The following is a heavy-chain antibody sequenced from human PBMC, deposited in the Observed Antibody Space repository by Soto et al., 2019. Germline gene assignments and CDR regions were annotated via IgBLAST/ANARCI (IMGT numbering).Heavy chain of an antibody. Sequence: GGSLRLSCAASGFTFSSYGMHWVRQAPGKGLEWVAVISYDGSNKYYADSVKGRFTISIDNSKNTLYLQMNSLRAEDTDVYYCAKIIGDSQYSSGWEDRRDAFDIWGQGTMVTVSS. CDR3: AKIIGDSQYSSGWEDRRDAFDI. CDR1: GFTFSSYG. D-gene: IGHD6-19*01. V-gene: IGHV3-30*18. J-gene: IGHJ3*02. CDR2: ISYDGSNK.